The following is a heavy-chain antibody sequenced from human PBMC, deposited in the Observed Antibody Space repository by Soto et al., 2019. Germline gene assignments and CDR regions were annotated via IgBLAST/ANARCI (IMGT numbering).Heavy chain of an antibody. CDR1: GYTLTELS. V-gene: IGHV1-24*01. CDR2: FDPEDGET. D-gene: IGHD6-13*01. CDR3: ARDSDSRGHNWFDP. J-gene: IGHJ5*02. Sequence: ASVKVSCKVSGYTLTELSMHWVRQAPGKGLEWMGGFDPEDGETIYAQKFQGRVTMTEDTSTDTVYMELSSLRSEDTAVYYCARDSDSRGHNWFDPWGQGTLVTVSS.